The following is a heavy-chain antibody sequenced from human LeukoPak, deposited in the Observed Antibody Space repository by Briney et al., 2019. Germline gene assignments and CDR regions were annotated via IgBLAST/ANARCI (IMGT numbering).Heavy chain of an antibody. J-gene: IGHJ4*02. CDR2: ISSSSSTI. CDR1: GFTFSSYS. V-gene: IGHV3-48*04. CDR3: ARDTYYYDSSGSTLGY. Sequence: GGSLRLSCAASGFTFSSYSMNWVRQAPGKGLEWVSYISSSSSTIYCADSVKGRFTISRDNAKNSLYLQMNSLRAEDTAVYYCARDTYYYDSSGSTLGYWGQGTLVTVSS. D-gene: IGHD3-22*01.